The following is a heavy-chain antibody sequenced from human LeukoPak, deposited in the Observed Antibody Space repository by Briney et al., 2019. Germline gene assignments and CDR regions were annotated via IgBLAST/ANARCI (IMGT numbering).Heavy chain of an antibody. CDR2: INPFNGNT. CDR3: ARENQFFDWSFDY. CDR1: GYTFTSNY. Sequence: ASVKVSCKAFGYTFTSNYMHWVRQAPGQGLEWMGWINPFNGNTNYTEKLQGRVTMTIETVANTAFMELRSLRYDDTAVYFCARENQFFDWSFDYWGQGTVVSVSS. J-gene: IGHJ4*02. V-gene: IGHV1/OR15-2*02. D-gene: IGHD3/OR15-3a*01.